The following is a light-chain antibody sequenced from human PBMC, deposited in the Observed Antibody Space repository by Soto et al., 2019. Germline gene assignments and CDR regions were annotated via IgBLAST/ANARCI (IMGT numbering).Light chain of an antibody. CDR3: ASWDDSLSGYV. Sequence: QSVLTQPPSASGTPGQRVTISCSGSSSNIGSNYVYWYQQLPGTAPKLLIYSNNQRPSGVPDRFSGSKSGTSASLAISGLRSEDEDYYYCASWDDSLSGYVFGPGTKLTVL. J-gene: IGLJ1*01. CDR2: SNN. CDR1: SSNIGSNY. V-gene: IGLV1-47*02.